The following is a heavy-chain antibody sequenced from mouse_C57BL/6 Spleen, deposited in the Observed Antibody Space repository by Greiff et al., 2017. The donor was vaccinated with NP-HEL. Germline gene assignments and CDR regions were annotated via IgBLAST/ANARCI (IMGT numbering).Heavy chain of an antibody. J-gene: IGHJ1*03. Sequence: EVQLQQSGPELVKPGASVKISCKASGYSFTDYNMNWVKQSIGKSLEWIGVINPNYGTTSYNQKFKGKATLTVDQSSSTAYMQLNSLTSEDSAVYYCAKALIYYDYDGGSFDVWGTGTTVTVSS. CDR3: AKALIYYDYDGGSFDV. D-gene: IGHD2-4*01. CDR2: INPNYGTT. CDR1: GYSFTDYN. V-gene: IGHV1-39*01.